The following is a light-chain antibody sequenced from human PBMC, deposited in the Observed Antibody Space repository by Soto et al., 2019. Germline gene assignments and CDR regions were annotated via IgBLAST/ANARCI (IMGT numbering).Light chain of an antibody. CDR3: QSYDTSNVV. J-gene: IGLJ2*01. V-gene: IGLV6-57*02. CDR1: SGSIVSNY. Sequence: NFMLTQPHSASESPGKTVTISCTGSSGSIVSNYVQWYQQRPGSAPTTVIYEDNRRPSGVPDRFSGSIDSSSNSASLTISGLKTEDEADYYCQSYDTSNVVFGGGTKVTVL. CDR2: EDN.